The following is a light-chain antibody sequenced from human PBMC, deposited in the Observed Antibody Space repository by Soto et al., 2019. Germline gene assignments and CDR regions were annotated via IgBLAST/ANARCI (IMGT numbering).Light chain of an antibody. Sequence: QSVLNQPPSASGTPGPRGTLSCSGSGSNIGSHDVYWYQHLPGTAHKVLIYRNDQRPSGVPDRFSASRSGTSASLAISGLRSEDEADYYCVAWDDSLSGRVFGGGTKLTVL. J-gene: IGLJ3*02. CDR3: VAWDDSLSGRV. V-gene: IGLV1-47*02. CDR1: GSNIGSHD. CDR2: RND.